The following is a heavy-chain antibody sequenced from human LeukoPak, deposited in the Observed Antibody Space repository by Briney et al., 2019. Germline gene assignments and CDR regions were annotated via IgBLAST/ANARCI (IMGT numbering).Heavy chain of an antibody. D-gene: IGHD1-26*01. J-gene: IGHJ3*02. CDR3: VRGGSPPEALGDAFDI. CDR1: GFTFSSHW. V-gene: IGHV3-74*01. Sequence: GGSLRLSCAASGFTFSSHWMHWVRQAPGKGLVRVSRINGDGSRTIYADSVKGRFTISRDNAKNTVSLQMNSLRVEDTAVYYCVRGGSPPEALGDAFDIWGQGTMVTVSS. CDR2: INGDGSRT.